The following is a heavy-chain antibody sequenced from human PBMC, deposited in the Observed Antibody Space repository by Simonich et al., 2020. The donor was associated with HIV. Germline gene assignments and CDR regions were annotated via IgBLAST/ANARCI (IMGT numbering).Heavy chain of an antibody. D-gene: IGHD6-13*01. J-gene: IGHJ4*02. V-gene: IGHV1-46*01. CDR2: ITPGGSR. CDR3: VRVSIAAAHRHFDY. Sequence: QVQLVQSGAEVKKPGASVKVSCKASGYTFTSYYMNWVRQAPGQGLEWMGKITPGGSRTYAQKFQGRVTMTRDTSTSTVYMELSSLRSEDTAVYYCVRVSIAAAHRHFDYWGQGTLVTVSS. CDR1: GYTFTSYY.